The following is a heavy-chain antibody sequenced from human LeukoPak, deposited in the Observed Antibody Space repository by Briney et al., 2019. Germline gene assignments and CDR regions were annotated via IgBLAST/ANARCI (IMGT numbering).Heavy chain of an antibody. V-gene: IGHV3-30-3*01. CDR3: ARDIVDY. D-gene: IGHD3-16*02. CDR1: GFTFSSYA. CDR2: ISYDGSNK. J-gene: IGHJ4*02. Sequence: GRSLRLSCAASGFTFSSYAMHWVRQALGKGLEWVAVISYDGSNKYYADSVKGRFTISRDNSKNTLYLQMNSLRAEDTAVYYCARDIVDYWGQGTLVTVSS.